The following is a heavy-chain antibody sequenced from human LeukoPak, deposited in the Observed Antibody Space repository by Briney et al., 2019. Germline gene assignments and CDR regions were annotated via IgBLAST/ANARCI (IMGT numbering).Heavy chain of an antibody. CDR2: ISSSGSAM. J-gene: IGHJ4*02. D-gene: IGHD4-11*01. Sequence: PGGSLRLSCAASGFTFSSYEMNWVRQAPGKGLEWVSYISSSGSAMSHADSVEGRFTISRDDAKNSLYLQMNSLRAEDTAVYFCARDGSNFDPFDYWGQGTLVTVSS. CDR1: GFTFSSYE. CDR3: ARDGSNFDPFDY. V-gene: IGHV3-48*03.